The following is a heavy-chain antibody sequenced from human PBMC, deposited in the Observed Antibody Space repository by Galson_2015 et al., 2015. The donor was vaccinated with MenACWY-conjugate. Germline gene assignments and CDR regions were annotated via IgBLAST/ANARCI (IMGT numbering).Heavy chain of an antibody. D-gene: IGHD2/OR15-2a*01. CDR1: GDSVSSKSAA. CDR2: TYYRSKWYT. V-gene: IGHV6-1*01. CDR3: AREFSY. J-gene: IGHJ4*02. Sequence: CAISGDSVSSKSAAWNWIRQSPSRGLEWLGRTYYRSKWYTDYAVSVKSRVTISLDTSKNQVSLKLSSVTAADTAVYYCAREFSYWGQGTLVTVSS.